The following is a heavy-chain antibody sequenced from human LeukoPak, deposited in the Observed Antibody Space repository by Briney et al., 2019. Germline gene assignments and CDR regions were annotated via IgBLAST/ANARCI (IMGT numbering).Heavy chain of an antibody. J-gene: IGHJ5*02. CDR2: ISGSGGST. D-gene: IGHD3-3*01. CDR3: AKEGYDFWSGPTGFDP. Sequence: RGSLRLSCAASGFTFSSYAMSWVRQAPGKGLEWVSAISGSGGSTYYEDSVKGRFTISRDNSKNTLYLQMNSLRAEDTAVYYCAKEGYDFWSGPTGFDPWGQGTLVTVSS. V-gene: IGHV3-23*01. CDR1: GFTFSSYA.